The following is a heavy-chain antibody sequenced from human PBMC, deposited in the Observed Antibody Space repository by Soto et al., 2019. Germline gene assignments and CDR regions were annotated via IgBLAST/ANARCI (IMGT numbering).Heavy chain of an antibody. V-gene: IGHV3-30-3*01. Sequence: ESGGGVVQPGRSLRLSCAASGFTFSSYAMHWVRQAPGKGLEWVAVISYDGSNKYYADSVKGRFTISRDNSKNTLYLQMNSLRAEDTAVYYCARSGDKIAAAGHNGDYYYYYGMDVWGQGTTVTVSS. CDR2: ISYDGSNK. J-gene: IGHJ6*02. D-gene: IGHD6-13*01. CDR1: GFTFSSYA. CDR3: ARSGDKIAAAGHNGDYYYYYGMDV.